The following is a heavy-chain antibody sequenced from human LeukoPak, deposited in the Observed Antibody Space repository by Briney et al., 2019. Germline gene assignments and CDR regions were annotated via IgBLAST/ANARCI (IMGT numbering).Heavy chain of an antibody. Sequence: SETPSLTCTVSGDSISTSNNYWGWIRQPPGKGLEWIGSIYYSGSTFYNPSLTSRVTISVDTSKNQFSLKLSSVTAADTAVYYCARVADYEGVGGGFDYWGQGTLVTVSS. D-gene: IGHD4-17*01. CDR3: ARVADYEGVGGGFDY. J-gene: IGHJ4*02. V-gene: IGHV4-39*07. CDR2: IYYSGST. CDR1: GDSISTSNNY.